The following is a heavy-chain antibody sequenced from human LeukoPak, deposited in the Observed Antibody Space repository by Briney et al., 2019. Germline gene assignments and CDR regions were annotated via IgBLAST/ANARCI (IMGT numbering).Heavy chain of an antibody. J-gene: IGHJ4*02. CDR3: TTGIRGD. V-gene: IGHV3-15*04. CDR1: GFTFSDYA. CDR2: IASKTDGGTT. Sequence: TPGGSLRLSCAASGFTFSDYAMNWVRQAPGKGLEWVGRIASKTDGGTTDYAAPVKGRFTISRDDSKNTLFLQMNSLKTEDTAVYYCTTGIRGDCGQGTLVTVSS.